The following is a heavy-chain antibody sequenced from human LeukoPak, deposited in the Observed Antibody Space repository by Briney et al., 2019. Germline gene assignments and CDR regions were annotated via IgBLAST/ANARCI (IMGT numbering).Heavy chain of an antibody. CDR3: ARFSQYYDSPTHYLDY. CDR1: GGSINNYY. Sequence: PSETLSLTCTVSGGSINNYYWSWVRQPPGAGLEWLAYIYYTGSTNYNPSLKTQLTISVDTSKNQFSLRLNSMTAADTAVYYCARFSQYYDSPTHYLDYWGQGILVTVSS. D-gene: IGHD2/OR15-2a*01. V-gene: IGHV4-59*08. CDR2: IYYTGST. J-gene: IGHJ4*02.